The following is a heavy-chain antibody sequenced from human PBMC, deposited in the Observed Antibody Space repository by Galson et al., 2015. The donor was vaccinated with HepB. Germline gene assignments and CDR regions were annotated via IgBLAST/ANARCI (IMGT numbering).Heavy chain of an antibody. J-gene: IGHJ4*02. V-gene: IGHV3-30*18. CDR2: ISYDGSNK. CDR1: GFTFSSYG. D-gene: IGHD3-10*01. CDR3: AKDSLGSVPDY. Sequence: SLRLSCAASGFTFSSYGMHWVRQAPGKGLEWVAVISYDGSNKYYADSVKGRFTISRDNSKNTLYLQMNSLRAEDTAVYYCAKDSLGSVPDYWGQGTLVTVSS.